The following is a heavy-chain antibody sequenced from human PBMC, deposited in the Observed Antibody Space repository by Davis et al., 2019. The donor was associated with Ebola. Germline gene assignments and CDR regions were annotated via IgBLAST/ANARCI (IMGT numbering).Heavy chain of an antibody. CDR2: IYYSGST. Sequence: GSLSLSCAVYGGSFSGYYWGWIRQPPGKGLEWIGSIYYSGSTYYNPSLKSRVTISVDTSKNQFSLKLSSVTAADTAVYYCARLTLDSSSWYWVWFDPWGQGTLVTVSS. V-gene: IGHV4-39*01. CDR1: GGSFSGYY. J-gene: IGHJ5*02. CDR3: ARLTLDSSSWYWVWFDP. D-gene: IGHD6-13*01.